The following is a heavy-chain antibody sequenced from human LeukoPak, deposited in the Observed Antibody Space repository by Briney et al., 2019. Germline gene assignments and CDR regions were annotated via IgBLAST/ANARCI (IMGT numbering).Heavy chain of an antibody. CDR2: IDSDAIT. CDR1: GFAVSNSY. J-gene: IGHJ4*02. Sequence: PGGSLRLSCAGSGFAVSNSYMSWVRQAPGKGLEWVSIIDSDAITYYADSVKGRFTISRDNSKNTLSLQMNSLRAEDTAIYYCVRDSTTFRFGNWGQGTLVTVSS. D-gene: IGHD1-26*01. CDR3: VRDSTTFRFGN. V-gene: IGHV3-53*01.